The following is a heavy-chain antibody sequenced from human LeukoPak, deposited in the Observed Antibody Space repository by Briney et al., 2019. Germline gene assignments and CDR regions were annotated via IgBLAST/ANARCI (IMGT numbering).Heavy chain of an antibody. J-gene: IGHJ4*02. D-gene: IGHD3-10*01. CDR3: ARGIKWFGELSTFDY. CDR1: GGSISSSSYY. Sequence: SETLSLTCTVSGGSISSSSYYWGWIRQPPGKGLEWIGSIYYSGSTYYNPSLKSRVTISVDTSKNQFSLKLSSVTAADTAVYYCARGIKWFGELSTFDYWGQGTLVTVSS. V-gene: IGHV4-39*07. CDR2: IYYSGST.